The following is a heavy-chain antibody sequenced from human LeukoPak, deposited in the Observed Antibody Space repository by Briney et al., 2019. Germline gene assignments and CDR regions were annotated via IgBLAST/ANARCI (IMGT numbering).Heavy chain of an antibody. Sequence: ASVKVSCKASGYTFTGYYIHWVRQAPGQGLEWMGWINPNGGGTNYAQKFQGRVTMTRDTSISTAYMELSRLRSDDTAVYYCARSYYGSGILDYWGQGTLVTVSS. V-gene: IGHV1-2*02. D-gene: IGHD3-10*01. CDR3: ARSYYGSGILDY. CDR1: GYTFTGYY. J-gene: IGHJ4*02. CDR2: INPNGGGT.